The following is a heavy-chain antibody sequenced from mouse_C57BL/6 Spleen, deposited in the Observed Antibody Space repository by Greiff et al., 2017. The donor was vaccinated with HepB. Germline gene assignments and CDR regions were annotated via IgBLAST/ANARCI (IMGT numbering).Heavy chain of an antibody. J-gene: IGHJ3*01. CDR2: IDPSDSYT. Sequence: QLQQPGAELVMPGASVKLSCKASGYTFTSYWMHWVKQRPGQGLEWIGEIDPSDSYTNYNQKFKGKSTLTVDKSSSTAYMQLSSLTSEDSAVYYCARGDYGSPWFAYWGQGTLVTVSA. V-gene: IGHV1-69*01. D-gene: IGHD1-1*01. CDR1: GYTFTSYW. CDR3: ARGDYGSPWFAY.